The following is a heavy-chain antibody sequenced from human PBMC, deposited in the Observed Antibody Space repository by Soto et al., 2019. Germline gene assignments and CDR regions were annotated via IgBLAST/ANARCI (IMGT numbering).Heavy chain of an antibody. J-gene: IGHJ6*02. CDR2: IYPGDSDT. CDR3: ARHGYQPLLYGGYYYGMDV. CDR1: GYSFTSYW. V-gene: IGHV5-51*01. Sequence: GESLKISCKGSGYSFTSYWIGWVRQMPGKGLEWMGIIYPGDSDTRYSPSFQGQVTISADKSISTAYLQWSSLKASDTAMYYCARHGYQPLLYGGYYYGMDVWGQGTTVTVSS. D-gene: IGHD2-2*02.